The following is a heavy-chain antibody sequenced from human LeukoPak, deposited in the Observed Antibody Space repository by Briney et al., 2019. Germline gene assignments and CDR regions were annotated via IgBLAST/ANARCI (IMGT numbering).Heavy chain of an antibody. CDR2: INPNSGGT. CDR3: ARDLYGSGTYYKALDY. D-gene: IGHD3-10*01. CDR1: GYTLTGYY. Sequence: ASVKVSCKASGYTLTGYYMHWVRQAPGQGLEWMGWINPNSGGTNYAQKFQGRVTMTRDTSISTSYMELSRLKSDDTAVYYCARDLYGSGTYYKALDYWGQGTLVTVSS. J-gene: IGHJ4*02. V-gene: IGHV1-2*02.